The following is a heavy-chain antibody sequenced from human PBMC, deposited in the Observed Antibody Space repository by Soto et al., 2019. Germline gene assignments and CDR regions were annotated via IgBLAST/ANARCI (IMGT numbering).Heavy chain of an antibody. CDR3: AKDSPGIQLWSPENTYYYGMDV. CDR1: GFTFSSYA. J-gene: IGHJ6*02. V-gene: IGHV3-23*01. CDR2: ISGSGGST. Sequence: EVQLLESGGGLVQPGGSLRLSCAASGFTFSSYAMSWVRQAPGKGLEWVSAISGSGGSTYYADSVKGRFTISRDNSKNTLYLQMNSLRAEDTAVYYCAKDSPGIQLWSPENTYYYGMDVWGQGTTVTVSS. D-gene: IGHD5-18*01.